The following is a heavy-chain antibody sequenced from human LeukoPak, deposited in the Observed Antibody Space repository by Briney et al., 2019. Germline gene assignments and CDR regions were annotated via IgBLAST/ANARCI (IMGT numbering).Heavy chain of an antibody. J-gene: IGHJ6*02. Sequence: GGSLRLSCAASGFTFSNYAMSWVRQAPGKGLEWVSGISASGGNTYYADSVKGRFTISRDNAKNSLYLQMDSLRDEDTAVYYCASQYYDILTGYNPYYYYYGMDVWGQGTTVTVSS. CDR2: ISASGGNT. V-gene: IGHV3-23*01. CDR3: ASQYYDILTGYNPYYYYYGMDV. D-gene: IGHD3-9*01. CDR1: GFTFSNYA.